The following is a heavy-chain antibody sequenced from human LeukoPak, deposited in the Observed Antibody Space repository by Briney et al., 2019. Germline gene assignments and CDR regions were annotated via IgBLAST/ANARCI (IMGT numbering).Heavy chain of an antibody. Sequence: SEALSLTCTVSGGSISSYYWSCIRQPPGKGLEWIGYIYYSGSTNYNPSLKSRVTISVDTSKNQFSLKLSSVTAADTAVYYCARDSYSSGWPYNYYGMDVWGQGTTVTVSS. CDR2: IYYSGST. V-gene: IGHV4-59*01. CDR3: ARDSYSSGWPYNYYGMDV. D-gene: IGHD6-19*01. CDR1: GGSISSYY. J-gene: IGHJ6*02.